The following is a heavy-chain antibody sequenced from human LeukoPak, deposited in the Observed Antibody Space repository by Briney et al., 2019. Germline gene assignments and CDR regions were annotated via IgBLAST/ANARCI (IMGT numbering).Heavy chain of an antibody. Sequence: GGSLRLSCAASGFTFRSYAMSWVRQAPGKGLEWVSSVSSSGGTTYYADSVKGRFTISRDKSKNTLSLQMSSLRAEDTAVYYCATHGYSYGSFDYWGQGTLVTVSS. D-gene: IGHD5-18*01. J-gene: IGHJ4*02. V-gene: IGHV3-23*01. CDR3: ATHGYSYGSFDY. CDR2: VSSSGGTT. CDR1: GFTFRSYA.